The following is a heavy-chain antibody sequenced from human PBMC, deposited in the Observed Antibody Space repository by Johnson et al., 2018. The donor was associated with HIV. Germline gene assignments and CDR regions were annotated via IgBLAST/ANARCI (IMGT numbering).Heavy chain of an antibody. CDR1: GFTFSTYA. Sequence: QVQLVESGGGVVQPGRSLRLSCAASGFTFSTYAMHWVRQAPGKGLEWVTIISYDGSNDYYADSVKGRFTISRDNSKNTLYLHMSSLRAEDTALYYCARDQEPAAINAFDIWGQGTMVTVSS. D-gene: IGHD2-2*01. V-gene: IGHV3-30-3*01. CDR3: ARDQEPAAINAFDI. CDR2: ISYDGSND. J-gene: IGHJ3*02.